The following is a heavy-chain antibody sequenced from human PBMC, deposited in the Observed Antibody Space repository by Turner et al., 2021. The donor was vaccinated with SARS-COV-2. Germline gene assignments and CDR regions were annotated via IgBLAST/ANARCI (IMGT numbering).Heavy chain of an antibody. D-gene: IGHD2-2*01. CDR2: ISSSSSYI. V-gene: IGHV3-11*06. Sequence: QVELVESGGGLVKPGGSLRLSCAASGFTFSDYFMSWIRQAPGKGLEWVSYISSSSSYIYYADSVKGRFTISRDNAKNSLYLQMNSLRAEDTAVYYCARDCSIPSCEAWGQGTLVTVSS. J-gene: IGHJ5*02. CDR1: GFTFSDYF. CDR3: ARDCSIPSCEA.